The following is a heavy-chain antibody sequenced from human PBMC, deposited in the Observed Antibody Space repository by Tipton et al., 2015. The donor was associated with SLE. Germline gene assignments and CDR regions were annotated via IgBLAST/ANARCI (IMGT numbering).Heavy chain of an antibody. Sequence: LRLSCTVYGGSITSGSYYWSWIRQPAGKGLEWIGRIYSSGSTNSSPSLRSRVTISVDTSKNQFSLKLRSVTAADTAVYYCAREDISSESIDYWGQGTLVTVSS. CDR1: GGSITSGSYY. CDR3: AREDISSESIDY. V-gene: IGHV4-61*02. J-gene: IGHJ4*02. D-gene: IGHD6-6*01. CDR2: IYSSGST.